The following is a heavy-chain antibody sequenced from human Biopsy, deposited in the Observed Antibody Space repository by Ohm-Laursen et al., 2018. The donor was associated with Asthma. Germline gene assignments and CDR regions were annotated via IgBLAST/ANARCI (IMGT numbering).Heavy chain of an antibody. J-gene: IGHJ4*02. CDR2: IYHSGST. CDR1: GGSISSGGYS. Sequence: PSQTLSLTCAVSGGSISSGGYSWSWIRQPPGKGLEWIGYIYHSGSTYYNPSLKSRVTISVDRSKNQFSLKLSSVTAADTAVYYCARGSNYHGSGRAPIGIDVWGQGTLVTVSS. D-gene: IGHD3-10*01. CDR3: ARGSNYHGSGRAPIGIDV. V-gene: IGHV4-30-2*01.